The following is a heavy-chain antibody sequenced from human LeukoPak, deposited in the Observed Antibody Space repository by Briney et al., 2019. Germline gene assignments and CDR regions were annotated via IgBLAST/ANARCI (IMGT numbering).Heavy chain of an antibody. CDR1: GGSISSGGYY. CDR2: IYYSGST. V-gene: IGHV4-31*03. Sequence: SETLSLTCTVSGGSISSGGYYWSWIRQHPGKGLEWIGYIYYSGSTYYNPSLKSRVSISVDTSKNKFSLKLSSVTDADTAVYYCATCTAMAGRIDSWGQGTLVTVSS. D-gene: IGHD5-18*01. J-gene: IGHJ4*02. CDR3: ATCTAMAGRIDS.